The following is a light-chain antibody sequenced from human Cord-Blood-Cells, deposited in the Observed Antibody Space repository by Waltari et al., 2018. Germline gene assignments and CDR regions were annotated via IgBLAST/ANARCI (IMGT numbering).Light chain of an antibody. V-gene: IGKV1-39*01. CDR3: QQSYSTPYT. J-gene: IGKJ2*01. CDR2: AAS. CDR1: QSISSY. Sequence: DIKMTQSPSSLSASVGDRVTITCRASQSISSYLNWYQHKPVKAPKLLIYAASSLQSGVPSRCSGSGSGTDFTLSISSLQPEDFATYYCQQSYSTPYTFGQGTKLEIK.